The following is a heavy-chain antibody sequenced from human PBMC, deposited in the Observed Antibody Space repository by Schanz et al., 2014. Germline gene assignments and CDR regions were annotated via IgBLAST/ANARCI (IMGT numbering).Heavy chain of an antibody. D-gene: IGHD3-22*01. V-gene: IGHV1-69*08. CDR3: AREVGLYDRGWFDP. CDR2: IVPIAGIT. CDR1: GGTFSSDT. J-gene: IGHJ5*02. Sequence: QVHLVQSGAEVKKPGSSVKVSCKASGGTFSSDTFSWVRQAPGQGLEWMGRIVPIAGITNYAQRFQGRVTITADKSSDAAYIELSCLRSEDTAVYYCAREVGLYDRGWFDPWGQGTLVTVSS.